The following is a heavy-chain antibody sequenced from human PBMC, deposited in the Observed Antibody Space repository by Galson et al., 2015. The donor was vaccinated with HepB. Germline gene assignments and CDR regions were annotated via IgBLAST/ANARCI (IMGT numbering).Heavy chain of an antibody. D-gene: IGHD3-16*01. V-gene: IGHV6-1*01. CDR2: TYYRSKWYN. J-gene: IGHJ4*02. CDR3: TRQRGGFDY. CDR1: GDSVSSNSVA. Sequence: CAISGDSVSSNSVAWNWIRQSPSRGLEWLGRTYYRSKWYNDYALSVKSRITINSDTSKNQFSLPLNSVTPDDTAVYYCTRQRGGFDYWGQGNLGTVSS.